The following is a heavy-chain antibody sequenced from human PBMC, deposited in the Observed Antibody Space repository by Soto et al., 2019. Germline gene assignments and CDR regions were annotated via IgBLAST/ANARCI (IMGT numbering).Heavy chain of an antibody. Sequence: QVQLVQSGDEVKKTGASVKVSCRASGYTLTNYGISWVRQAPGQGLCWMGWISGHNGNTLYAQNVQSRITLTIDTSTTTAYMELRSLNIDDTAMYYCVRDWQLSPWGQGTLVTVSS. CDR3: VRDWQLSP. CDR2: ISGHNGNT. J-gene: IGHJ5*02. V-gene: IGHV1-18*01. CDR1: GYTLTNYG. D-gene: IGHD1-1*01.